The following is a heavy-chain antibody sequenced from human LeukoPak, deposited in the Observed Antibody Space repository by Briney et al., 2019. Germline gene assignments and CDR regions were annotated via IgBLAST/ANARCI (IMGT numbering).Heavy chain of an antibody. D-gene: IGHD5-24*01. CDR2: ISAYNGNT. J-gene: IGHJ3*02. CDR1: GYTFTSYG. Sequence: GASVKVSCKASGYTFTSYGISWVRQAPGQGLEWMGWISAYNGNTNYAQKLQGRVTMTTDTSTSTAYMELRSLRSDDTAVYYCARVWGDGYNWEKDPGSPNAFDIWGQGTMVTVSS. CDR3: ARVWGDGYNWEKDPGSPNAFDI. V-gene: IGHV1-18*01.